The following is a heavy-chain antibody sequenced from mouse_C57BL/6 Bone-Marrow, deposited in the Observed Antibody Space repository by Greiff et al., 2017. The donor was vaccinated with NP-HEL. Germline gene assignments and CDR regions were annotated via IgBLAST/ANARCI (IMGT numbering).Heavy chain of an antibody. J-gene: IGHJ2*01. CDR3: ARTRYYGSSYFDY. Sequence: EVQGVESGGGLVKPGGSLKLSCAASGFTFSDYGMHWVRQAPEKGLEWVAYISSGSSTIYYADTVKGRFTISRDNAKYTLFLQMTSLRSEDTAMYYCARTRYYGSSYFDYWGQGTTLTVSS. D-gene: IGHD1-1*01. CDR2: ISSGSSTI. CDR1: GFTFSDYG. V-gene: IGHV5-17*01.